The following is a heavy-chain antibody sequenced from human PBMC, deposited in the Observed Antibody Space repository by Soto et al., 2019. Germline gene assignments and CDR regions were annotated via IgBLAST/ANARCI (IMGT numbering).Heavy chain of an antibody. J-gene: IGHJ6*02. D-gene: IGHD6-6*01. CDR1: GFTFSSYG. CDR3: ATPPPYSSSSYYYYGMDV. CDR2: IWYDGSNK. Sequence: QVQLVESGGGVVQPGRSLRLSCAASGFTFSSYGMHWVRQAPGKGLEWVAVIWYDGSNKYYADSVKGRFTISRDNSKNTXSLQMNSLRAEDTAVYYCATPPPYSSSSYYYYGMDVWGQGTTVTVSS. V-gene: IGHV3-33*01.